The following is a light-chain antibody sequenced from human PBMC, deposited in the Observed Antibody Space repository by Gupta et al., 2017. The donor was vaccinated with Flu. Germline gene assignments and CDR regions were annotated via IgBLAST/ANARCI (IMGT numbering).Light chain of an antibody. Sequence: SVLTLPPSVSRTPGLRVPISCSGSSLTIGSQEVWWYHQFPGTAPRLLLLVINGRRSGVPERFAGSKSGASASPTIPRLRSEDEADYDCCSWESNVNHFDGFGTGTKLIVL. CDR1: SLTIGSQE. CDR3: CSWESNVNHFDG. CDR2: VIN. V-gene: IGLV1-47*01. J-gene: IGLJ1*01.